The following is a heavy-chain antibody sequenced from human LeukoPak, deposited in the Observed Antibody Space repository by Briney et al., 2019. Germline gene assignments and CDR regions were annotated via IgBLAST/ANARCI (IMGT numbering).Heavy chain of an antibody. D-gene: IGHD3-10*01. V-gene: IGHV3-23*01. Sequence: PGGSLRLSCAASGFTFSSYAMSWVRQAPGKGLEWVSAISGSGYNTYYADSVKGRFTISRDNSKNTLYLQMNSLRAEDTAVYYCARGDYYGSRINWFDPWGQGTLVTVSS. J-gene: IGHJ5*02. CDR1: GFTFSSYA. CDR2: ISGSGYNT. CDR3: ARGDYYGSRINWFDP.